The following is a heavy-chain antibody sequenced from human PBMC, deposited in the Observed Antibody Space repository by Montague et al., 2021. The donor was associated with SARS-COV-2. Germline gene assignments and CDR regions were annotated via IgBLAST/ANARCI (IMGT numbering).Heavy chain of an antibody. D-gene: IGHD3-9*01. CDR2: TYFSWTT. J-gene: IGHJ4*02. CDR3: VRVTTAYFRFYY. CDR1: SPGTGSWTYG. Sequence: SETLSLTCPVPSPGTGSWTYGADRNRTRPNSSLGSISYTYFSWTTHYNPSLRSRVTISLDTSKNQVSLRLTSVTAADTAFYYCVRVTTAYFRFYYWGRGTPFRVSS. V-gene: IGHV4-39*03.